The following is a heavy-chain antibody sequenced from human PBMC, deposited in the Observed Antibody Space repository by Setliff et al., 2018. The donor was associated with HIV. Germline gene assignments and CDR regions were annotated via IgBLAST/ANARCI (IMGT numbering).Heavy chain of an antibody. Sequence: ASVKVSCKASGYTFTTYAMHWVRQAPGQRLEWMGWINAGNGNTKYSQKFQGRVTITRDTSASTAYMDLSGLRSEDTAVYYCARDNGYFYMDVWGKGTTVTVSS. CDR3: ARDNGYFYMDV. CDR1: GYTFTTYA. CDR2: INAGNGNT. J-gene: IGHJ6*03. V-gene: IGHV1-3*01.